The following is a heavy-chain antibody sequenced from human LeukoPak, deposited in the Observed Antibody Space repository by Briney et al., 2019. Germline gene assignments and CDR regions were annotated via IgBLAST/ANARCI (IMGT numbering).Heavy chain of an antibody. CDR2: FDPEDGET. J-gene: IGHJ4*02. CDR3: ATVVVTAPGEDYFDY. V-gene: IGHV1-24*01. CDR1: GCTLTELS. D-gene: IGHD2-21*02. Sequence: ASVKVSCKVSGCTLTELSMHWVRQAPGKGREWMGGFDPEDGETIYAQKFQGRVTMTEDTSTDTAYMELSSLRSEDTAVYYCATVVVTAPGEDYFDYWGQGALVTVSS.